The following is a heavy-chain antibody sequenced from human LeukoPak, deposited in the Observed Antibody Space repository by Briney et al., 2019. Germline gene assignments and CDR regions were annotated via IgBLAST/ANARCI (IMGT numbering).Heavy chain of an antibody. V-gene: IGHV3-30*02. CDR1: GFTFSSYG. CDR2: IRYDGSNK. Sequence: GGSLRLSCAASGFTFSSYGMHWVRQALGKGLEWVAFIRYDGSNKYYADSVKGRFTISRDNSKNTLYLQMNSLRAEDTAVYYCAKDGPLTVTTKGYYFDYWGQGTLVTVSS. CDR3: AKDGPLTVTTKGYYFDY. J-gene: IGHJ4*02. D-gene: IGHD4-11*01.